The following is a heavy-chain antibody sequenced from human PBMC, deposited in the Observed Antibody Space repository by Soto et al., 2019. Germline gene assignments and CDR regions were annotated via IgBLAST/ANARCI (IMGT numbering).Heavy chain of an antibody. CDR1: GFTFSSYA. V-gene: IGHV3-23*01. CDR2: ISGSGGST. J-gene: IGHJ4*02. D-gene: IGHD5-12*01. CDR3: AKDLRKRGDGYKNAFDY. Sequence: PGGSLRLSCAASGFTFSSYAMSWVRQAPGKGLEWVSAISGSGGSTYYADSVKGRFTISRDNSKNTLYLQMNSLRAEDTAVYYCAKDLRKRGDGYKNAFDYWGQGTLVTVSS.